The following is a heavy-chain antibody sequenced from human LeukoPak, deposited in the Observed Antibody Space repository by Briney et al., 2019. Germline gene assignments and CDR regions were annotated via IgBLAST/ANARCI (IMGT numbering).Heavy chain of an antibody. V-gene: IGHV3-74*01. Sequence: GGSLRLSCAASGFTFSSYWMHWVRQAPGKGLVWVSRINSDGSSTSYADSVKGRFTISRDNAKNTLYLQMNSLRAEDTAVYYCAREGYSSGWYGYYYYTDVWGKGTTVTVSS. CDR3: AREGYSSGWYGYYYYTDV. CDR2: INSDGSST. CDR1: GFTFSSYW. J-gene: IGHJ6*03. D-gene: IGHD6-19*01.